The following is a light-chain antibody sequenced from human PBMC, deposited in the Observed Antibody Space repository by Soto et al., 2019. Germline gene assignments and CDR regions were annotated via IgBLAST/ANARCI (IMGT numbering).Light chain of an antibody. CDR2: CAS. CDR1: ESVGSN. Sequence: EIVMTQSPATLSVSPGERATLSCRASESVGSNLAWYQQKPGQAPRLLIQCASTRATGIPGRFSGSGSGTEFTLTISSLQSEDFEVYYCQQYNNWWTFGQGTKVEIK. V-gene: IGKV3-15*01. J-gene: IGKJ1*01. CDR3: QQYNNWWT.